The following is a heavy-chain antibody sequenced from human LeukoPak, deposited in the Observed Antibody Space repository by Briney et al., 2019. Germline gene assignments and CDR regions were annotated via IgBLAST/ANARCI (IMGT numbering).Heavy chain of an antibody. CDR1: GASISGSSHYF. Sequence: SETLSLTCTVSGASISGSSHYFWGWIRQTPGKGLERIGSIYYSGITYYTPSLKSQLTISVDTSRNQFSLKLSSVSAADTAVYYCARYSGMGYSPGTYSNSWGQGTRVTVSS. V-gene: IGHV4-39*01. CDR3: ARYSGMGYSPGTYSNS. J-gene: IGHJ4*02. D-gene: IGHD1-26*01. CDR2: IYYSGIT.